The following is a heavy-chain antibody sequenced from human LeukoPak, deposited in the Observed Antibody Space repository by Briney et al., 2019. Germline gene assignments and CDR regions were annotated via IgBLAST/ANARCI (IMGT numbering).Heavy chain of an antibody. J-gene: IGHJ5*02. V-gene: IGHV3-30*04. CDR2: ISYDGSNK. CDR1: GFTFSSYA. D-gene: IGHD6-13*01. Sequence: GGSLRLSCAASGFTFSSYAMHWVRQAPGKGLEWVAVISYDGSNKYYADSVKGRFTISRDNSKNTLYLQMNSLRAEDTALYYCARDRSSSWYLPSKYNWFDPWGQGTLVTVSS. CDR3: ARDRSSSWYLPSKYNWFDP.